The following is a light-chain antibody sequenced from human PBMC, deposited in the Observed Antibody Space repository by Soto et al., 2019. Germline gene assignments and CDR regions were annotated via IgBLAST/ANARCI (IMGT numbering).Light chain of an antibody. J-gene: IGLJ1*01. CDR2: GVT. CDR3: SSFTTSYFYV. CDR1: GSDIGAYNY. Sequence: QSALTQPASVSGPPGQSITISCTGTGSDIGAYNYVSWYQQHPGKAPKLIIYGVTHRPSGVSTRFSASKSAYTASLTISGLQAEDEADYYCSSFTTSYFYVFGPGTKLTVL. V-gene: IGLV2-14*01.